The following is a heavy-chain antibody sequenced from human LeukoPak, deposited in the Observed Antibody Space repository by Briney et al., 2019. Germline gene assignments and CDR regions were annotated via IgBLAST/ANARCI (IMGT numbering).Heavy chain of an antibody. D-gene: IGHD2-2*01. CDR1: GFTVSSNY. CDR2: IYSGGST. Sequence: GGSLGLSCAASGFTVSSNYMSWVRQAPGKGLEWVSVIYSGGSTYYADSVKGRFTISRHNSKNTLYLQMNSLRAEDTAVYYCARAPQGYQLLPYFDYWGQGTLVTVSS. J-gene: IGHJ4*02. CDR3: ARAPQGYQLLPYFDY. V-gene: IGHV3-53*04.